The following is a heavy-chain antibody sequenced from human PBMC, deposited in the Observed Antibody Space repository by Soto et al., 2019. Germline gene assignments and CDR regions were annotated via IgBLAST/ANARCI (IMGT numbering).Heavy chain of an antibody. CDR1: GFFFTNFC. CDR2: IDTSGHST. Sequence: SLRLSCEASGFFFTNFCMHWVRHVPGKGLVWVARIDTSGHSTNYSESVKGRFTISRDNAKNTVSLQMNSLRVEDTGVYYCAKDSWYFDLWSKGCHVTVSS. D-gene: IGHD6-13*01. CDR3: AKDSWYFDL. J-gene: IGHJ4*02. V-gene: IGHV3-74*01.